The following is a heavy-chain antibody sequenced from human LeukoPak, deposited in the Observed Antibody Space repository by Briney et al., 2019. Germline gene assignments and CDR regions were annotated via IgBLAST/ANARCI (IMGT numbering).Heavy chain of an antibody. Sequence: SETLSLTCNVSGGSISSSTYYWGWIRQPPGKGLEWIGNIYYSGSTYYNPSLKSRLTISVDTSQGQFSLRLSSVTAAGTGLYYCTRGSYDVLTGYSTLGEYWGQGALVTVSS. J-gene: IGHJ4*02. CDR2: IYYSGST. V-gene: IGHV4-39*01. CDR1: GGSISSSTYY. D-gene: IGHD3-9*01. CDR3: TRGSYDVLTGYSTLGEY.